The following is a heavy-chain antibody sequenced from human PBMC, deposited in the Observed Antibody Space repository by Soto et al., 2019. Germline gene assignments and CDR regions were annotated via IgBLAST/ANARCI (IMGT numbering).Heavy chain of an antibody. CDR2: IWYDGSNK. Sequence: PGGSLRLSCAASGFTFSSYGMHWVRQAPGKGLEWVAVIWYDGSNKYYADSVKGRFTISRDNSKNTLYLQMNSLRAEDTAVYYCARDSEEGVPAAIPWFDPWGQGTLVTVSS. V-gene: IGHV3-33*01. J-gene: IGHJ5*02. CDR1: GFTFSSYG. D-gene: IGHD2-2*02. CDR3: ARDSEEGVPAAIPWFDP.